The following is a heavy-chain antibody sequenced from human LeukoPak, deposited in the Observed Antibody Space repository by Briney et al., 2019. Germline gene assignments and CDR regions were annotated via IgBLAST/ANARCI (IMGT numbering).Heavy chain of an antibody. D-gene: IGHD2-2*01. V-gene: IGHV7-4-1*02. J-gene: IGHJ4*02. CDR1: GYTFTSYA. Sequence: GASVKVSCRASGYTFTSYAMNWVRQAPGQGLEWMGWINTNTGNPTYAQGFTGRFVFSLDTSVSTAYLQISSLRAEDAAVYYCARDTPPKYCSSTSCYEGAVYWGQGTLVTVSS. CDR2: INTNTGNP. CDR3: ARDTPPKYCSSTSCYEGAVY.